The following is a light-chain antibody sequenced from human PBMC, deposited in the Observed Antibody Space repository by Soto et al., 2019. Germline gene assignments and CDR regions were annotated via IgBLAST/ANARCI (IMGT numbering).Light chain of an antibody. CDR2: AAS. CDR1: QSVSRN. J-gene: IGKJ1*01. CDR3: QQYDTWLPEQT. Sequence: EKVMTQSPATLSVSPGERATLSCRASQSVSRNVAWYQHRPGQAPRLLIHAASTRATGIPARFSGSGSGTEFTLTISSLQSEDFAVYYCQQYDTWLPEQTFGQGTKVEIK. V-gene: IGKV3-15*01.